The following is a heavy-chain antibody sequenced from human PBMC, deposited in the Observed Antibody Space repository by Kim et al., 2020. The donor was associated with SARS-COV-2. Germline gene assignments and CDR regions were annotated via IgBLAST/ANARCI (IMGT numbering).Heavy chain of an antibody. CDR2: INHSGST. J-gene: IGHJ4*02. D-gene: IGHD4-17*01. CDR1: GGSFSGYY. Sequence: SETLSLTCAVYGGSFSGYYWSWIRQPPGKGLEWIGEINHSGSTNYNPSLKSRVTISVDTSKNQFSLKLSSVTAADTAVYYCARGLRWAYYWGQGTLVTVSS. V-gene: IGHV4-34*01. CDR3: ARGLRWAYY.